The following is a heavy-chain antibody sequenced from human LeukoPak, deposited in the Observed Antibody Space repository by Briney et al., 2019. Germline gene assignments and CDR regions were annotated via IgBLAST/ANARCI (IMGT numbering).Heavy chain of an antibody. V-gene: IGHV1-18*01. Sequence: ASVKVSCKAPGYTFTSYGISWVRQAPGQGLEWMGWISAYNGNTNYAQKLQGRVTMTTDTSTSTAYMELRSLRSDDTAVYYCARDGPDLYYYDSSGYFPFDYWGQGTLVTVSS. CDR1: GYTFTSYG. CDR2: ISAYNGNT. D-gene: IGHD3-22*01. J-gene: IGHJ4*02. CDR3: ARDGPDLYYYDSSGYFPFDY.